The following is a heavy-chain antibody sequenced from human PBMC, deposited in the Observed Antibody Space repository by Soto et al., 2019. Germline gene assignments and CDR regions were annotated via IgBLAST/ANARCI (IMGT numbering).Heavy chain of an antibody. CDR2: MHHSGSS. CDR1: GGSVNSPNW. CDR3: GRANSSGSPIDS. J-gene: IGHJ4*02. Sequence: QQQQGPGLVEPSGTLSLTCAVSGGSVNSPNWWNWVRQPPETGLEWIGEMHHSGSSNYNPSLKTRLTLSVDKSNNELSMNLNSVTAADTAIYYCGRANSSGSPIDSWGQGILVTVSS. D-gene: IGHD6-19*01. V-gene: IGHV4-4*02.